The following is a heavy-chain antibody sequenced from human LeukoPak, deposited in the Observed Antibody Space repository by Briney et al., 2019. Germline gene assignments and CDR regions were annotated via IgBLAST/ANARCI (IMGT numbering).Heavy chain of an antibody. CDR1: GGSISSYY. Sequence: SETLSLTCAVSGGSISSYYWSWIRQPPGKGLEWIGYIYYSGSTNYNPSLKSRVTISVDTSKNQFSLKLSSVTAADTAVYYCARVIGYCSSTSCYRRYYGMDVWGQGTTVTVSS. D-gene: IGHD2-2*01. CDR2: IYYSGST. V-gene: IGHV4-59*01. J-gene: IGHJ6*02. CDR3: ARVIGYCSSTSCYRRYYGMDV.